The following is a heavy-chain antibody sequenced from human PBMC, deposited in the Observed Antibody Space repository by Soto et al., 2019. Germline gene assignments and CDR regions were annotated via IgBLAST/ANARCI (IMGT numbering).Heavy chain of an antibody. Sequence: GGSLRLSCAASGCTFSSYAMSWVRQAPGKGLEWVSAISGSGGSTYYADSVKGRFTISRDNSKNTLYLQMNSLRAEDTAVYYCAKDNSSWYYPDWFDPWGQGTLVTVSS. V-gene: IGHV3-23*01. CDR1: GCTFSSYA. J-gene: IGHJ5*02. CDR2: ISGSGGST. CDR3: AKDNSSWYYPDWFDP. D-gene: IGHD6-13*01.